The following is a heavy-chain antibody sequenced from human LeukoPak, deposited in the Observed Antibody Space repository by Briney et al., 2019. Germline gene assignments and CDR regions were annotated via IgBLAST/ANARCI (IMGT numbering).Heavy chain of an antibody. Sequence: GGSLRLSCAASGFTFSSYWMHWVRQAPGKGLVWVSRINTDGSSTSYADSVKGRLTISRDNAKNTLYLQMNSLRAEDTAVYYCARDRVSGHSYGPIDYWGQGTLVTVSS. CDR1: GFTFSSYW. J-gene: IGHJ4*02. CDR2: INTDGSST. V-gene: IGHV3-74*01. D-gene: IGHD5-18*01. CDR3: ARDRVSGHSYGPIDY.